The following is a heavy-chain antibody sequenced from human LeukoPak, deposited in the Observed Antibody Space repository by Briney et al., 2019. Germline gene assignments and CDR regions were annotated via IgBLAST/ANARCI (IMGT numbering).Heavy chain of an antibody. J-gene: IGHJ3*02. CDR1: GGSISSSSYY. D-gene: IGHD1-1*01. CDR2: IYYSGST. CDR3: ARLSWYDYTFDI. Sequence: SETLSLTCTVSGGSISSSSYYWGWIRQPPGKGLEWIGSIYYSGSTYYNPSLKSRVTISVDTSKNQFSLKLSSVTAADTAVYYCARLSWYDYTFDIWGQGTMVTVSS. V-gene: IGHV4-39*01.